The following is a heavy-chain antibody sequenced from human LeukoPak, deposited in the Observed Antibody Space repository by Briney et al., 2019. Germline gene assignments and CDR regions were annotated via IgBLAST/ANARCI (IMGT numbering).Heavy chain of an antibody. CDR2: ISRSGDTT. V-gene: IGHV3-23*01. Sequence: GGSLRLSCAASGAAFSKYGMKWVRQAAGAGLEYISGISRSGDTTHYADSVKGRFTISRDNVKNTLYLQMNSLRAEDTALYYCATEGFYFWGPGTQVTVSS. CDR1: GAAFSKYG. CDR3: ATEGFYF. J-gene: IGHJ4*02.